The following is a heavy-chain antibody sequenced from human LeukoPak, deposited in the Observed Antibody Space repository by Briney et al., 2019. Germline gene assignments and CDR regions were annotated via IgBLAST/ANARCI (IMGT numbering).Heavy chain of an antibody. J-gene: IGHJ4*02. V-gene: IGHV3-30-3*01. CDR2: ISYDGSNK. CDR3: ARDGGRANYDFWNGYYTS. D-gene: IGHD3-3*01. CDR1: GFTFSSYA. Sequence: GGSLRLSCAASGFTFSSYAMHWVRQAPGKGLEWVAVISYDGSNKYYADSVKGRFTISRDNSKNTLYLQMNSLRAEDTAVYYCARDGGRANYDFWNGYYTSWGQGTLVSVSS.